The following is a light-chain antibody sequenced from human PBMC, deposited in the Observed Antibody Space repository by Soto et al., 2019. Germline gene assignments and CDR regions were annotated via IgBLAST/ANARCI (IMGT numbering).Light chain of an antibody. V-gene: IGKV1-39*01. CDR2: AAS. J-gene: IGKJ3*01. Sequence: DIQMTQSPSSLSASVGDRVTITCRASQSISSSLNWYQQKPGQAPKLLIYAASSFQSGVPSRFRGSGSGTDFTLTSSSLQPEDFATHYCQHSYSTPAFTFGPGTKVDIK. CDR1: QSISSS. CDR3: QHSYSTPAFT.